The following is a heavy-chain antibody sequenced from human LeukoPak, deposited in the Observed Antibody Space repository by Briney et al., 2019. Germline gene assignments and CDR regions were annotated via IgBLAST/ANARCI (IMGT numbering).Heavy chain of an antibody. D-gene: IGHD6-19*01. CDR1: GFTLSSYG. V-gene: IGHV3-23*01. CDR3: AKDNGYSSGWYFDY. CDR2: TSGSGGST. Sequence: GGSLRLSCAASGFTLSSYGMTWVRQAPGKGLEWVSATSGSGGSTYYADSVKGRFTISRDNSKNTLYLQMNSLRAEDTAVYYCAKDNGYSSGWYFDYWGQGTLVTVPS. J-gene: IGHJ4*02.